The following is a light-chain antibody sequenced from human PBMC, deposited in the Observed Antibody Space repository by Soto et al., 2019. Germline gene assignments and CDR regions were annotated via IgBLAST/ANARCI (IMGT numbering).Light chain of an antibody. Sequence: QSVLTQPASVSGSPGQSITITCTGTSSDVGAYNLVSWYQQHPGKAPKLMIYEVSNRPSGVSNRFSGSKSGNTASLTISGLQAEDEADYYCSSYTSSSTLGVVFGGGTKLTVL. V-gene: IGLV2-14*02. J-gene: IGLJ2*01. CDR1: SSDVGAYNL. CDR2: EVS. CDR3: SSYTSSSTLGVV.